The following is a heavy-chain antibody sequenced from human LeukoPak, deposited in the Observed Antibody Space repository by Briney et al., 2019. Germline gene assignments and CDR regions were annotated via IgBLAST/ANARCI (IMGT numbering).Heavy chain of an antibody. Sequence: GGSLRLSCPASGFSFSRYWMSWVRQAPGKGLEWVANIGEDGSEKYYVDSVEGRFTISRDNVKNSLYLQMYSLRAEDTAVYFCARAGSRGSVDFWGRGTLVTVSS. D-gene: IGHD6-19*01. CDR1: GFSFSRYW. CDR3: ARAGSRGSVDF. J-gene: IGHJ4*02. V-gene: IGHV3-7*01. CDR2: IGEDGSEK.